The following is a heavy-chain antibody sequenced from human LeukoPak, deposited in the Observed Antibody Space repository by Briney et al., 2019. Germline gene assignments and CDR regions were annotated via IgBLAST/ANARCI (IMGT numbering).Heavy chain of an antibody. D-gene: IGHD6-13*01. Sequence: SETLSLTCTVSGGSISSYYWSWIRQPAGKGLEWIGRIYTGGSTNYNPSLKSRVTMSVDTSKNQFSLKLSSVTAADTAVYYCARNRIAAADENYYYYYYMDVWGKGTTVTVSS. V-gene: IGHV4-4*07. CDR2: IYTGGST. J-gene: IGHJ6*03. CDR3: ARNRIAAADENYYYYYYMDV. CDR1: GGSISSYY.